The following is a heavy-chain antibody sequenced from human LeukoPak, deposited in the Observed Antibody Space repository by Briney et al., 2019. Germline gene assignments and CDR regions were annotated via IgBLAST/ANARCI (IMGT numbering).Heavy chain of an antibody. CDR1: GYSFTSYW. CDR2: IYPGDSDT. CDR3: ARQMYSSGWYVDY. Sequence: GESLKISCKGSGYSFTSYWIGWERQLPGKGLEWMGIIYPGDSDTRYSPSFQGQVTISADKSISTAYLQWSSLKASDTAMYYCARQMYSSGWYVDYWGQGTLVTVSS. V-gene: IGHV5-51*01. J-gene: IGHJ4*02. D-gene: IGHD6-19*01.